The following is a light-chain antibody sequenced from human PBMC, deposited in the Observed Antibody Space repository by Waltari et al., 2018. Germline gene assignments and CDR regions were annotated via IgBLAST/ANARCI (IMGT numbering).Light chain of an antibody. CDR1: NLGNRY. J-gene: IGLJ2*01. Sequence: SYDLTQPPSVSVSTGQPASLPCSGDNLGNRYVSWIQQRPGQSPFLVMYQDKKRPSGIPERFSGSNSGNTATLTVSGAQAMDEADYYCQVWDNNIVVFGGGTKLTVL. V-gene: IGLV3-1*01. CDR3: QVWDNNIVV. CDR2: QDK.